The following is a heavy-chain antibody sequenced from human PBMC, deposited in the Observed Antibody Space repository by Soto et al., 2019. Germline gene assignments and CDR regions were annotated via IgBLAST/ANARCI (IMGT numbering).Heavy chain of an antibody. V-gene: IGHV3-9*01. J-gene: IGHJ4*02. CDR2: ISWNSGSI. CDR1: GFTFDDYA. D-gene: IGHD3-3*01. Sequence: GGSLRLSCAASGFTFDDYAMHWVRQAPGKGLEWVSGISWNSGSIGYADSVKGRFTISRDNAKNSLYLQMSSLRAEDTAVYYCVRRASGFRAPGDFWGQGSLVIVSS. CDR3: VRRASGFRAPGDF.